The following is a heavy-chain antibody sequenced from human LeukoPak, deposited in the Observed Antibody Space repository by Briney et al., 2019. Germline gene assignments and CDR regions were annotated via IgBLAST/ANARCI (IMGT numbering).Heavy chain of an antibody. D-gene: IGHD3-10*01. CDR1: GYTFTSYA. V-gene: IGHV7-4-1*02. Sequence: GASVKVSCKASGYTFTSYAMNWVRQAPGQGLGWMGWINTNTGNPTYAQGFTGRFVFSLDTSVSTAYLQISSLKAEDTAVYYCARVIWFGELTDAFDIWGQGTMVTVSS. J-gene: IGHJ3*02. CDR3: ARVIWFGELTDAFDI. CDR2: INTNTGNP.